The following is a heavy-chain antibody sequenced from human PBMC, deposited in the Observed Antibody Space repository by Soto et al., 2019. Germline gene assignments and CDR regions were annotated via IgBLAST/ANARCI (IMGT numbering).Heavy chain of an antibody. CDR1: GGTFSSYA. Sequence: SVKVSCKASGGTFSSYAISWVRQAPGQGLEWMGGIIPIFGTANYAQKFQGRVTITADESTSTAYMELSSLRSEDTAVYYCARRYSAYERRDNWFDPWGQGTLVTVSS. V-gene: IGHV1-69*13. CDR3: ARRYSAYERRDNWFDP. D-gene: IGHD5-12*01. J-gene: IGHJ5*02. CDR2: IIPIFGTA.